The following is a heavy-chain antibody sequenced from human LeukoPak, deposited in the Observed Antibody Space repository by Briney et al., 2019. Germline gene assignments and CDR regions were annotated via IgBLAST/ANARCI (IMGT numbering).Heavy chain of an antibody. CDR3: AKPGYDYVWGSYPYYFDY. Sequence: GGSLRLSCAASGFTFSSYAMNWVRQAPGKGLEWVSGISGSGGSTYYADSVRGRFTISRDNSKNTLYLQMNSLRAEDTAVYHCAKPGYDYVWGSYPYYFDYWGQGTLVTVSS. CDR2: ISGSGGST. CDR1: GFTFSSYA. D-gene: IGHD3-16*01. V-gene: IGHV3-23*01. J-gene: IGHJ4*02.